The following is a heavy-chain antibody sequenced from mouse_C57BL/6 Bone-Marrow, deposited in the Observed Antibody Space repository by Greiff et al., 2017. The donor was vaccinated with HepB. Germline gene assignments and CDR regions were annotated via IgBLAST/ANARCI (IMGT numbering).Heavy chain of an antibody. Sequence: VQLQQSGPELVKPGASVKISCKASGYTFTDYYMNWVKKSHGKSLEWIGDINPNNGGTSYNQKFKGKATLTVDKSSSTAYMELRSLTSEDSAVYYCASPPTMITAWYFDVWGTGTTVTVSS. D-gene: IGHD2-4*01. J-gene: IGHJ1*03. CDR3: ASPPTMITAWYFDV. V-gene: IGHV1-26*01. CDR1: GYTFTDYY. CDR2: INPNNGGT.